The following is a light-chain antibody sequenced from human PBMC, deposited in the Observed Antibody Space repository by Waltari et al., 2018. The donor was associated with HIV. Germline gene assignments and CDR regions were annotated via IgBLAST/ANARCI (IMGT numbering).Light chain of an antibody. CDR3: QQYYNTPRT. CDR2: WSS. J-gene: IGKJ1*01. V-gene: IGKV4-1*01. CDR1: QSLLNNSNNKTY. Sequence: DIVMTQFPDSLAVSLGERATVYCKSSQSLLNNSNNKTYLAWYQQKPGEPPKLLSYWSSTRESGVPERFSGSGSATDFTLTISSLQAEDVAVYYCQQYYNTPRTFGQGTEVEIK.